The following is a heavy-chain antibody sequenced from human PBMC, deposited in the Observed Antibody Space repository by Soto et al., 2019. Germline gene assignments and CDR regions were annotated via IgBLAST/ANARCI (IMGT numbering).Heavy chain of an antibody. CDR1: GGTFSSYA. CDR2: IIPILGTA. CDR3: LCAAAGPHFDY. V-gene: IGHV1-69*13. D-gene: IGHD6-13*01. Sequence: GASVKVSCKASGGTFSSYAISWVRQAPGQGLEWMGGIIPILGTANYAQKFQGRVTITADESTSTAYMELSSLRSEDTAVYYCLCAAAGPHFDYWGQGTLVTVSS. J-gene: IGHJ4*02.